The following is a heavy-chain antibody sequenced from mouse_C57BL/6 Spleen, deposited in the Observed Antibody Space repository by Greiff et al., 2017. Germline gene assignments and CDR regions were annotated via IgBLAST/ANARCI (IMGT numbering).Heavy chain of an antibody. Sequence: QVQLQQSGPELVKPGASVKISCKASGYAFSSSWMNWVKQRPGKGLEWIGRIYPGDGDTNYNGKFKGKATLTADKSSSTASMQLSSLTSEDSAVYFCAREEWGAGYWGQGTTLTVSS. D-gene: IGHD1-3*01. CDR3: AREEWGAGY. CDR1: GYAFSSSW. CDR2: IYPGDGDT. J-gene: IGHJ2*01. V-gene: IGHV1-82*01.